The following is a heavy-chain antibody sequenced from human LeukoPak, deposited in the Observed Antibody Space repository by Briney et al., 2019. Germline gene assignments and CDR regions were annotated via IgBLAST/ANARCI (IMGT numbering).Heavy chain of an antibody. V-gene: IGHV3-53*01. CDR3: ARAPRDGYNSA. J-gene: IGHJ4*02. CDR2: IYSGGST. CDR1: GFTVSRNY. Sequence: GGSLRLSCAASGFTVSRNYMSWVRQAPGKGLECVSIIYSGGSTYYADSVKGRFTISRDNSKNTLYLQMNSLRAEDTAVYYCARAPRDGYNSAWGQGTLVTVSS. D-gene: IGHD5-24*01.